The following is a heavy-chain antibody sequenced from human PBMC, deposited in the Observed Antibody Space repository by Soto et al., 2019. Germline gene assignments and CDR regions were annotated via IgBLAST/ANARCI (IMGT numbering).Heavy chain of an antibody. CDR1: GFTFSGSA. CDR2: IRSKGNNYAT. D-gene: IGHD4-17*01. CDR3: TRKDGDYVFES. V-gene: IGHV3-73*02. J-gene: IGHJ4*02. Sequence: EVQLVESGGDLVQPGGSLKLSCAASGFTFSGSAMHWVRQASGKGLEWVGRIRSKGNNYATAYAASVQGRFTISRDDSENTAYLQMISLKTDDTAVYYCTRKDGDYVFESWGQGTLVTVSS.